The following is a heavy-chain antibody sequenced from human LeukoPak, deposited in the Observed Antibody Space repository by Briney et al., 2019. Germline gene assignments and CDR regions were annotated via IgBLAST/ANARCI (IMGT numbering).Heavy chain of an antibody. CDR3: AREAYCGGDCYSGDAFDI. J-gene: IGHJ3*02. V-gene: IGHV1-8*03. Sequence: GASVKVSCKASGYTFTSYDINWVRQATGQGLEWMGWMNPNSGNTGYAQKFQGRVTITRNTSISTAYMELSSLRSEDTAVYYCAREAYCGGDCYSGDAFDIWGQGTMVTVSS. D-gene: IGHD2-21*02. CDR2: MNPNSGNT. CDR1: GYTFTSYD.